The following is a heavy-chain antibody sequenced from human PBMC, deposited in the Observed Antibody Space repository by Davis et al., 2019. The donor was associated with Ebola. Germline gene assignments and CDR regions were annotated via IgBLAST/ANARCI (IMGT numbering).Heavy chain of an antibody. CDR2: IRSKANSYAT. Sequence: GESLKISCAASGFTFSGYAMHWVRQASGKGLEWVGRIRSKANSYATAYAASVKGRFTISRDDSKNTAYLQMNSLKTEDTAVYYCTRPGLEVPAVYYYYYMDVWGKGTTVTVSS. D-gene: IGHD2-2*01. V-gene: IGHV3-73*01. CDR3: TRPGLEVPAVYYYYYMDV. J-gene: IGHJ6*03. CDR1: GFTFSGYA.